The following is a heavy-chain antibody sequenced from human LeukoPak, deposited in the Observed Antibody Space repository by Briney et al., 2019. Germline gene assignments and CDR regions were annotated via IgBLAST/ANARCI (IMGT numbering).Heavy chain of an antibody. CDR2: ISSSGSVI. CDR1: GFIFSDYY. Sequence: GGSLRLSCAASGFIFSDYYMSWIRQAPGKGLEWISYISSSGSVIYYADSVKGRFTISRDTAKNSLYLQMNSLRAEDTAVYYCVRQIAVGGSGYFDYWGQGTLVTVSS. D-gene: IGHD6-19*01. V-gene: IGHV3-11*01. CDR3: VRQIAVGGSGYFDY. J-gene: IGHJ4*02.